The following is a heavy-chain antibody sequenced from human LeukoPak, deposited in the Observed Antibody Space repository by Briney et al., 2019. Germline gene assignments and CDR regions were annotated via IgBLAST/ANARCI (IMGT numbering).Heavy chain of an antibody. J-gene: IGHJ4*02. D-gene: IGHD6-19*01. CDR2: INPNSGGT. CDR1: GYTFTGYY. Sequence: ASVKVSCKASGYTFTGYYMHWVQQAPGQGLEWMGWINPNSGGTNYAQKFQGRVTMTRDTSISTAYMELSRLRSDDTAVYYCAREISIAVAGTDYWGQGTLVTVSS. CDR3: AREISIAVAGTDY. V-gene: IGHV1-2*02.